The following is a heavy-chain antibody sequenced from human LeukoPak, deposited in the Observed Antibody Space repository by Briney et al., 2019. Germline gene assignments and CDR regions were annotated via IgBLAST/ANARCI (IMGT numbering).Heavy chain of an antibody. CDR1: GFTFSSYA. CDR3: ARPRGYFDAFDI. D-gene: IGHD6-25*01. V-gene: IGHV3-30-3*01. Sequence: GGSLRPSCAASGFTFSSYAMHWVRQAPGKGLEWVAVISYDGSNKYYADSVKGRFTISRDNSKNTLYLQMNSLRAEDTAVYYCARPRGYFDAFDIWGQGTMVTVSS. CDR2: ISYDGSNK. J-gene: IGHJ3*02.